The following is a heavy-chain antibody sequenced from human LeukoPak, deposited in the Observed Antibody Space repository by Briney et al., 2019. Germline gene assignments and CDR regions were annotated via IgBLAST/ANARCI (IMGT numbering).Heavy chain of an antibody. CDR1: GFTFSSYA. CDR3: ARDSRSYYDFWSGYSWFDP. J-gene: IGHJ5*02. Sequence: GGSLRLSCAASGFTFSSYAMHWVRQAPGKGLEYVSAISSNGGSTYYANSVKGRFTISRDNSKNTLYLQMGSLRAEDMAVYYCARDSRSYYDFWSGYSWFDPWGQGTLVTVSS. CDR2: ISSNGGST. D-gene: IGHD3-3*01. V-gene: IGHV3-64*01.